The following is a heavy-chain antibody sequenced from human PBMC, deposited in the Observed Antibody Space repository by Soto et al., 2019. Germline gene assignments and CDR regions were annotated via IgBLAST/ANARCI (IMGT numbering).Heavy chain of an antibody. CDR2: IYYSGST. D-gene: IGHD5-18*01. J-gene: IGHJ4*02. CDR3: ARSLGYSYGSHFDY. Sequence: NPSETLSLTCTVSGGSISTYYWSWIRQPPGKGLEWIGYIYYSGSTNYNPSLKSRVTISVDTSKNQFSLKLSSVTAADTTVYYCARSLGYSYGSHFDYWGKGTLVTVAS. CDR1: GGSISTYY. V-gene: IGHV4-59*01.